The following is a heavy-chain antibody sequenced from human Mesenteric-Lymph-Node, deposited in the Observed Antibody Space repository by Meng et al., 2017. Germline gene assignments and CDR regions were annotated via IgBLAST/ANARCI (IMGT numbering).Heavy chain of an antibody. CDR3: ARVRPSGFGEFDAFDI. Sequence: GGFLRPPCAALGFTVSSNYMSWVSQAPGKGLEWVSVIYSGGSTYYADSVKGRFTISRDNSKNTLYLQMISLRAEDTAVYYCARVRPSGFGEFDAFDIWGQGTMVTVSS. V-gene: IGHV3-66*02. J-gene: IGHJ3*02. CDR2: IYSGGST. D-gene: IGHD3-10*01. CDR1: GFTVSSNY.